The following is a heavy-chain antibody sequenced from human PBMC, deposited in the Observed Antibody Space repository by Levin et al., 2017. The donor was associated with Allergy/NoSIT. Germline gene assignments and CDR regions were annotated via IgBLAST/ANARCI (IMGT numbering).Heavy chain of an antibody. V-gene: IGHV3-73*01. J-gene: IGHJ6*03. CDR1: GFTFSDSA. Sequence: PGGSLRLSCAASGFTFSDSAMHWVRQASGKGLEWVGRVRSKANIYATSYAASVKGRFTISRDDSKNTAYLQMKSLKTEDTAVYYCTRTLGENLMRGINGMDVWGKGTTVTVSS. CDR3: TRTLGENLMRGINGMDV. D-gene: IGHD3-10*01. CDR2: VRSKANIYAT.